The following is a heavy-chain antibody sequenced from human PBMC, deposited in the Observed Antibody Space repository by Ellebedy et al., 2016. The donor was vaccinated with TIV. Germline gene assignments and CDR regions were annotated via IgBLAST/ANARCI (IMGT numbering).Heavy chain of an antibody. CDR1: GYTFTSYG. J-gene: IGHJ4*02. Sequence: ASVKVSCXASGYTFTSYGISWVRQAPGQGLEWMGWISAYNGNTNYAQKLQGRVTMTTDTSTSTAYMELRSLRSDDTAVYYCARDRSGPWYSGSYPTRYWGQGTLVTVSS. CDR3: ARDRSGPWYSGSYPTRY. D-gene: IGHD1-26*01. CDR2: ISAYNGNT. V-gene: IGHV1-18*01.